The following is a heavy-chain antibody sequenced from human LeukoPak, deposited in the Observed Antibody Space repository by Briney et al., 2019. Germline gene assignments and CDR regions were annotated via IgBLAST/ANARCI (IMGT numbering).Heavy chain of an antibody. CDR3: AKGGSGWYVAVSYYYGMDV. Sequence: GGSLRPSCAASGFTFSTYAMSWVRQAPGKGLEWVSGISGSGGSTYYADSVKGRFTISRDNSKNTLYLQMNSLRAEDTAVYYCAKGGSGWYVAVSYYYGMDVWGQGTTVTVSS. D-gene: IGHD6-19*01. CDR1: GFTFSTYA. CDR2: ISGSGGST. J-gene: IGHJ6*02. V-gene: IGHV3-23*01.